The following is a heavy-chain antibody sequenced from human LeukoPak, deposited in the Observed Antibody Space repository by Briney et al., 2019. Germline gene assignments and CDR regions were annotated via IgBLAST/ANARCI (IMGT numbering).Heavy chain of an antibody. Sequence: PGGSLRLSCAASGFTFSYYWMTWVRQAPGKGLEWVANIKKDGSEKYYVDSVKGRFTISRDNAKNSLYPQMNSLRAEDTAVYYCARGMGLDVWGQGTTVTVSS. V-gene: IGHV3-7*05. D-gene: IGHD2-8*01. J-gene: IGHJ6*02. CDR2: IKKDGSEK. CDR1: GFTFSYYW. CDR3: ARGMGLDV.